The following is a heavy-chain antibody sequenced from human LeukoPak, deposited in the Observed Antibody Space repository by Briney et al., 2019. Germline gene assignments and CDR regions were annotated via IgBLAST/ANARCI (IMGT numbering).Heavy chain of an antibody. CDR3: ERVRPGYCSSTSCYISYYYYGMDV. Sequence: SVKLSCKASGGTFSSYAISWVRQAPGQGLDRMGRIIPILGIANYAQKFQGRVTITADKSTRTAYMELSSLRSEDTAVYYCERVRPGYCSSTSCYISYYYYGMDVWGQGTTVTVSS. CDR2: IIPILGIA. J-gene: IGHJ6*02. D-gene: IGHD2-2*03. V-gene: IGHV1-69*04. CDR1: GGTFSSYA.